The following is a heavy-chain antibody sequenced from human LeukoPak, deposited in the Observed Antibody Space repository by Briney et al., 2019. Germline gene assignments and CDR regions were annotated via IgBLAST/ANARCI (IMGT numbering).Heavy chain of an antibody. V-gene: IGHV3-74*01. CDR3: ARKAYSSNWYELDY. CDR2: INTDGSST. Sequence: GGSLRLSCAASGFIFSGYWMHWVRQAPGKGLVWVSRINTDGSSTNYADSVKGRFTISRDNAKNTLYLQMNSLRAEDTAVYYCARKAYSSNWYELDYWGQGTLVTVSS. D-gene: IGHD6-13*01. CDR1: GFIFSGYW. J-gene: IGHJ4*02.